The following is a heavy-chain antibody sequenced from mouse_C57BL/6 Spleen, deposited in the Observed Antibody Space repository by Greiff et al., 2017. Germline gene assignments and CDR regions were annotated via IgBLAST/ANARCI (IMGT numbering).Heavy chain of an antibody. D-gene: IGHD3-1*01. J-gene: IGHJ2*01. Sequence: EVMLVESGGDLVKPGGSLKLSCAASGFTFSSYGMSWVRQTPDKRLEWVATISSGGSYNYYPDSVKGRFTISIDNAKNTLYLQMSSLNSEDTAMYYRARSSTTGYFDYWGQGTTLTVSS. CDR2: ISSGGSYN. CDR3: ARSSTTGYFDY. V-gene: IGHV5-6*01. CDR1: GFTFSSYG.